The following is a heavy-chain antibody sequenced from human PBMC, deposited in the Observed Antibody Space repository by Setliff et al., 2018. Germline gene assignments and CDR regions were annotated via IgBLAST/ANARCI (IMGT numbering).Heavy chain of an antibody. CDR1: GFTFNTYS. Sequence: GGSLRLSCVTSGFTFNTYSMSWVRQAPGEGLQWVSTISGRDSSTYYADSVRGRFTISRDNGKNSLYLQMDSLTAEDTAFYYCARGCGSASCPYYFDSWGQGTLVTVSS. D-gene: IGHD2-21*01. CDR3: ARGCGSASCPYYFDS. J-gene: IGHJ4*02. V-gene: IGHV3-23*01. CDR2: ISGRDSST.